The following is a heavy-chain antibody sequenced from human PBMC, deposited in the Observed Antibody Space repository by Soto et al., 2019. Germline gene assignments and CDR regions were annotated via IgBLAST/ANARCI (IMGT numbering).Heavy chain of an antibody. Sequence: DVQLLESGGGLVQPGGSLRLSCAASGFTFGNYGINWVRQAPGKGLEWVSGISGGGGSTYYADSVKGRFTVSRDPSKNSVFLEMNTLRAEDTAVYYCAKGFLVVVTVLRPDDAFDVWGQGTLVTVSS. CDR1: GFTFGNYG. V-gene: IGHV3-23*01. CDR3: AKGFLVVVTVLRPDDAFDV. J-gene: IGHJ3*01. CDR2: ISGGGGST. D-gene: IGHD2-21*02.